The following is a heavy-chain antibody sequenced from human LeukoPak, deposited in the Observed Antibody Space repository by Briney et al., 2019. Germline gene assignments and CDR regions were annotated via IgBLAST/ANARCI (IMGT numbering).Heavy chain of an antibody. Sequence: SQTLSLTCTVSGASISSGSYYWSWIRQPAGKGLEWIGRIYTSGSTNYNPSLKSRVTISVDTSKNQFSLKLSSVTAADTAVYYCARGILGYCSSTSCNNWFDPWGQGTLVTVSS. D-gene: IGHD2-2*01. V-gene: IGHV4-61*02. J-gene: IGHJ5*02. CDR2: IYTSGST. CDR3: ARGILGYCSSTSCNNWFDP. CDR1: GASISSGSYY.